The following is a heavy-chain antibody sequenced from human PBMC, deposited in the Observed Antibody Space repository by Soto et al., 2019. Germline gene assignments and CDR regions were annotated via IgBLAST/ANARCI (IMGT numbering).Heavy chain of an antibody. CDR3: ARDYSSGWTIAY. J-gene: IGHJ4*02. CDR1: GFTFSSYA. D-gene: IGHD6-19*01. CDR2: ISYDGSNK. V-gene: IGHV3-30-3*01. Sequence: GGSLRLSCAASGFTFSSYAMHWVRQAPGKGLEWVAVISYDGSNKYYADSVKGRFTISRDNSKNTLYLQMNSLRAEDTAVYYCARDYSSGWTIAYWGQGTLVTVSS.